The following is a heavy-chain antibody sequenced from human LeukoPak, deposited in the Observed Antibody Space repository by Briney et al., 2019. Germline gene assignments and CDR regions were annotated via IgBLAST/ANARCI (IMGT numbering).Heavy chain of an antibody. CDR3: ARGYSYGYEFPSGY. D-gene: IGHD5-18*01. CDR1: GGTFSSYA. V-gene: IGHV1-69*13. Sequence: SVKVSCKASGGTFSSYAISWVRQAPGQGLEWMGGIIPIFGTANYAQKFQGRVTITADESTTTAYMELSSLRSEDTAVYYCARGYSYGYEFPSGYWGQGTLVTVSS. J-gene: IGHJ4*02. CDR2: IIPIFGTA.